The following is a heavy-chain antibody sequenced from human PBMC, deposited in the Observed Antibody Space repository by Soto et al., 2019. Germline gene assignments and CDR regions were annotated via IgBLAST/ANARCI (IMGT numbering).Heavy chain of an antibody. V-gene: IGHV3-23*01. J-gene: IGHJ6*03. CDR3: AKGGCSSTSCYYYYYMDV. D-gene: IGHD2-2*01. CDR2: ISGSGGST. Sequence: EVQLLESGGGLVQPGGSLRLSCAASGFTFSSYAMSWVRQAPGKRLEWVSAISGSGGSTYYADSVKGRFTISRDNSKNTLYLQMNSLRAEDTAVYYCAKGGCSSTSCYYYYYMDVWGKGTTVTVSS. CDR1: GFTFSSYA.